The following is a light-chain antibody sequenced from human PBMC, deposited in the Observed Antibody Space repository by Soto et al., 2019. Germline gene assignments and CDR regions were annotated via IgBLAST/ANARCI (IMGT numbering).Light chain of an antibody. CDR1: SSDVGGYNY. J-gene: IGLJ2*01. V-gene: IGLV2-8*01. Sequence: QSVLTQPPSASGSPGQSVAISCTGTSSDVGGYNYVSWYQQHPGKAPKLIIYEVSNRPSGVSYRFSGSKSGNTASLTISGLQAEDEANYYCASYTSTDNYVVLGGGTKVTVL. CDR3: ASYTSTDNYVV. CDR2: EVS.